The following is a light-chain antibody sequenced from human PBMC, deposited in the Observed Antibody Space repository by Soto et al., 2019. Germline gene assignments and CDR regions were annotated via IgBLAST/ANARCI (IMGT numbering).Light chain of an antibody. Sequence: QSVLTQPPSASGTSGQRVTISCSGSSSNIGSYFVYWYQQLPGTAPKLLIYRNNQRPSGVPDRFSGSKSGTSASLAIGGLRSEDDADYYCAAWDDSLSGPVFGGGTKLTVL. CDR1: SSNIGSYF. V-gene: IGLV1-47*01. J-gene: IGLJ2*01. CDR2: RNN. CDR3: AAWDDSLSGPV.